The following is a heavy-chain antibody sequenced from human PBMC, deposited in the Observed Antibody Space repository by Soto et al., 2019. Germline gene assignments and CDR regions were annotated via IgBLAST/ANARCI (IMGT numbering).Heavy chain of an antibody. J-gene: IGHJ4*02. D-gene: IGHD1-26*01. Sequence: SETLSLTCAVYGGSFSGYYWSWIRQPPGKGLEWIGEINHSGSTNYNPSLKSRVTISVDTSKNQFSLKLSSVTAADTAVYYCAVTGGSYSVDYWGQGTLVTVSS. CDR2: INHSGST. CDR1: GGSFSGYY. CDR3: AVTGGSYSVDY. V-gene: IGHV4-34*01.